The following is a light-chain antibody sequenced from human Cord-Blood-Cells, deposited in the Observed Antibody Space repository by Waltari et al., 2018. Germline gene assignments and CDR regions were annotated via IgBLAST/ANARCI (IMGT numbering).Light chain of an antibody. J-gene: IGKJ1*01. V-gene: IGKV1-17*01. CDR2: ASS. CDR3: LQHNSYPWT. CDR1: QGIRND. Sequence: DIQMTQSPSSLSASVGDRVTITRRASQGIRNDLGCYQQKPVKAPKRLIYASSSLQSGVPSRFSGSGSETEFTLTISSLQPEDFATYYCLQHNSYPWTFGQGTKVEIK.